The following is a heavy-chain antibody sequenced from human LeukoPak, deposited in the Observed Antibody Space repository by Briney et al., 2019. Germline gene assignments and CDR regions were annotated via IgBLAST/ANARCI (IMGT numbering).Heavy chain of an antibody. CDR3: ARNFRTYSGSYRHFDY. CDR2: ISAYNGNT. CDR1: GYTFTSYG. D-gene: IGHD1-26*01. Sequence: GASVKVSCKASGYTFTSYGISWVRQAPGQGLEWMGWISAYNGNTNYAQKLQGRVTMTTDTSTSTAYMELRSLRSDDTAVYYCARNFRTYSGSYRHFDYWGQGTMVTVSS. J-gene: IGHJ4*02. V-gene: IGHV1-18*01.